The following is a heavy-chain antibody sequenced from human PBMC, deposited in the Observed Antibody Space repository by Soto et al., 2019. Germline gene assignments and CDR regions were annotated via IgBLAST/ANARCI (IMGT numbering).Heavy chain of an antibody. CDR2: INPNGGST. J-gene: IGHJ4*01. V-gene: IGHV1-46*01. CDR1: GYTFIHYY. CDR3: SRSLLQVDF. D-gene: IGHD2-15*01. Sequence: QVQLVQSGAEVKKPGASVKISCKASGYTFIHYYIHWVRQAPGQGLEWMAIINPNGGSTNYAQKVQGRVTVTSDTSTTSVSMELNSLESDDTAVYFCSRSLLQVDFWGHGTLVTVSS.